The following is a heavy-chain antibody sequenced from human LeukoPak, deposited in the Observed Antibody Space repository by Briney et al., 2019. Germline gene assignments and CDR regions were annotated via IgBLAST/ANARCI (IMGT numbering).Heavy chain of an antibody. D-gene: IGHD4-23*01. CDR1: GYTFTSYG. CDR3: ARNAVGKTDFDY. CDR2: ISAYNGNT. J-gene: IGHJ4*02. V-gene: IGHV1-18*01. Sequence: GASVKVSCKASGYTFTSYGISWVRQAPGQGLEWMGWISAYNGNTNYAQKLQGRVTITRDTSATTAHMELSSLRSEDTAVYYCARNAVGKTDFDYWGQGTLVTVSS.